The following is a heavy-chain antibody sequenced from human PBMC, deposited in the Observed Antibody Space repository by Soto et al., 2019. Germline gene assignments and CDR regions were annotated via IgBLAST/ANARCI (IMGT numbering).Heavy chain of an antibody. CDR2: IIPIFGTA. V-gene: IGHV1-69*13. CDR1: GGTLSSYA. J-gene: IGHJ6*02. Sequence: SVKVSCKASGGTLSSYAISWVRQAPGQGLEWMGGIIPIFGTANYAQKFQGRVTITADESTSTAYMELSSLRSEDTAVYYCARMLGYCSGGSCGDVWGQGTTVTVSS. D-gene: IGHD2-15*01. CDR3: ARMLGYCSGGSCGDV.